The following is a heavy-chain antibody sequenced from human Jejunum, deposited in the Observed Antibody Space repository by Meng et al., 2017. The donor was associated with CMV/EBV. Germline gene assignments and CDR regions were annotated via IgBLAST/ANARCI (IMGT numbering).Heavy chain of an antibody. Sequence: SGFTFDDYAMHWVRQAPGKGLGWVSGISWNSGSIGYADSVKGRFTISRDSARNSLYLQMNSLRAEDTALYYCAKEHLEYYYGMDVWGQGTTVTVSS. D-gene: IGHD1-1*01. CDR3: AKEHLEYYYGMDV. V-gene: IGHV3-9*01. J-gene: IGHJ6*02. CDR2: ISWNSGSI. CDR1: GFTFDDYA.